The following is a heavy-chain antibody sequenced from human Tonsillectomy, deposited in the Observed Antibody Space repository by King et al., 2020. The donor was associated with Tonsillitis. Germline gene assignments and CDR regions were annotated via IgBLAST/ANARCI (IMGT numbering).Heavy chain of an antibody. Sequence: VQLVESGGGVVQPGRSQRLSCAASGFTFSNTGMHWVRQAPGRGLEWVAVISTDGRNKFYADSVKGRFTVSRDNSKNTLYLEMNSLRAGDTALYYCTKEEMTTIFNFDYWGQGTLVTVSS. D-gene: IGHD5-24*01. CDR3: TKEEMTTIFNFDY. J-gene: IGHJ4*02. CDR1: GFTFSNTG. V-gene: IGHV3-30*18. CDR2: ISTDGRNK.